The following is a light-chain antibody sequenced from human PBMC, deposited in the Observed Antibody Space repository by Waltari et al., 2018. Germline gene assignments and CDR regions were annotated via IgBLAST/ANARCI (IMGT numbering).Light chain of an antibody. Sequence: DIEMTQSPSSLSASVGDRVTITCRARQNINNYVNWYQQKPMKAPRLLIYAASSLQSGVSSRFSGSGSGTDFTLTISSLQPEDFGSYYCQQSYSTPFTFGPGTRVDL. J-gene: IGKJ3*01. CDR1: QNINNY. V-gene: IGKV1-39*01. CDR3: QQSYSTPFT. CDR2: AAS.